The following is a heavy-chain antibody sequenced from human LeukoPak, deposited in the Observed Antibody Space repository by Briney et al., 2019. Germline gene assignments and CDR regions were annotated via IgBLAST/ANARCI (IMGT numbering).Heavy chain of an antibody. CDR3: AKTDTAMVYEYYFDY. D-gene: IGHD5-18*01. CDR2: IIPIFGTA. V-gene: IGHV1-69*13. Sequence: ASVMVSCKASGGTFSSYAISWVRQAPGQGLEWMGGIIPIFGTANYAQKFQGRVTITADESTSTAYMELSSLRSEDTAVYYCAKTDTAMVYEYYFDYWGQGTLVTVSS. CDR1: GGTFSSYA. J-gene: IGHJ4*02.